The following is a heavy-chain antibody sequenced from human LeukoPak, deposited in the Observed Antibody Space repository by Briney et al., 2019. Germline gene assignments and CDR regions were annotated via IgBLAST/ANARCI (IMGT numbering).Heavy chain of an antibody. CDR1: GFTFSDYS. J-gene: IGHJ4*02. CDR3: ASGTIVGARGADN. CDR2: ISGNSFHI. V-gene: IGHV3-21*01. D-gene: IGHD1-26*01. Sequence: GGSLRLACAASGFTFSDYSMTRVRQAPGKALEWVSSISGNSFHIYYADSVKGRFTISRDNAYTSLYLQLNSLRAEDTAVYYCASGTIVGARGADNWGQGTLVTVSS.